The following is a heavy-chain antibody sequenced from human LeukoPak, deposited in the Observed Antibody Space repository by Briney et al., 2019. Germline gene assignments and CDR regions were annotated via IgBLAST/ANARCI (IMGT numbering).Heavy chain of an antibody. V-gene: IGHV3-23*01. CDR1: GFTFSSYA. J-gene: IGHJ4*02. CDR2: LRGDGET. CDR3: AKASWVSTADAVL. D-gene: IGHD3-16*01. Sequence: PGGSLRLSCVASGFTFSSYAMSWVRQAPPRGLEWVSSLRGDGETFYADSVKGRFTLSRDDSRNMVFLYLNNLRVEDTAVYYCAKASWVSTADAVLWGQGTVVIVS.